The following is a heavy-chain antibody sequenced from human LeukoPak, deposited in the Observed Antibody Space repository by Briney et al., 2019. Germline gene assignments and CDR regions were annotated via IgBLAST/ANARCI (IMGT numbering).Heavy chain of an antibody. Sequence: PGGSLRLSCAASGFTFSNYAMSWVRQAPGKGLEWVSTINDRGIATYYADSMKGRFTISRDNAKNSLYLQMNSLRAEDTAVYYCARSPYYYYMDVWGKGTTVTVSS. J-gene: IGHJ6*03. V-gene: IGHV3-23*01. D-gene: IGHD6-19*01. CDR1: GFTFSNYA. CDR2: INDRGIAT. CDR3: ARSPYYYYMDV.